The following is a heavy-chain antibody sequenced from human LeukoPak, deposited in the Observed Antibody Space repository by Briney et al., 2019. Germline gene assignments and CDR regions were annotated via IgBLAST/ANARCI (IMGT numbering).Heavy chain of an antibody. CDR2: TYYRSKWYN. CDR3: ARTYSGSSGVGYYFDY. D-gene: IGHD1-26*01. J-gene: IGHJ4*02. V-gene: IGHV6-1*01. Sequence: SQTLSLTCAISGDSVSGDSTAYNWIRQSPSRGLEWLGRTYYRSKWYNDYAVSVKSRITINPDTSKNQFSLQLNSVTPEDTAVYYCARTYSGSSGVGYYFDYWGQGTLVTVSS. CDR1: GDSVSGDSTA.